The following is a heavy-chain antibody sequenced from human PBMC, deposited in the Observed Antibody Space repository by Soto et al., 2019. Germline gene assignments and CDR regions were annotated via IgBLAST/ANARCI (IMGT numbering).Heavy chain of an antibody. J-gene: IGHJ4*02. CDR2: INPSGGST. V-gene: IGHV1-46*03. CDR1: GYTFTGYY. CDR3: ARDENDFWSGYSGFDY. D-gene: IGHD3-3*01. Sequence: ASVKVSCKASGYTFTGYYMHWVRQAPGQGLEWMGIINPSGGSTSYAQKFQGRVTMTRDTSTSTVYMELSSLRSEDTAVYYCARDENDFWSGYSGFDYWGQGTLVTVSS.